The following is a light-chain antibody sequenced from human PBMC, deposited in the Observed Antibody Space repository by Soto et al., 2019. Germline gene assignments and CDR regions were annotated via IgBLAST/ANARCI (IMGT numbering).Light chain of an antibody. Sequence: DIQVTQCPSSLSASVGDRVTITCRTSRSVHTYLNWYQQKPGQAPKLLIYTASSLQSGVPARFSGSGSGTDFTLTISSLQPDDFATYYCQQSYSIPQAFGQGTQVEIK. CDR1: RSVHTY. J-gene: IGKJ1*01. CDR2: TAS. CDR3: QQSYSIPQA. V-gene: IGKV1-39*01.